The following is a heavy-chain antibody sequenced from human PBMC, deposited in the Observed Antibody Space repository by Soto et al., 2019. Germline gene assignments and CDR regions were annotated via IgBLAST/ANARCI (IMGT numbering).Heavy chain of an antibody. Sequence: SVKVSFKASGGTFSSYTISWVRQAPGQGLEWMGRIIPILGIANYAQKFQGRVTITADKSTSTAYMELSSLRSEDTAVYYCATPFTTGTRDVDAFDIWGQGTMVTVSS. CDR1: GGTFSSYT. J-gene: IGHJ3*02. D-gene: IGHD1-1*01. CDR2: IIPILGIA. V-gene: IGHV1-69*02. CDR3: ATPFTTGTRDVDAFDI.